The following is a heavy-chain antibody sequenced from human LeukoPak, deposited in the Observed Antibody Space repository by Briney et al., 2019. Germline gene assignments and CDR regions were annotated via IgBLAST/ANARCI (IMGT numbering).Heavy chain of an antibody. Sequence: PSETLSHTCTVSGGSISSSSYYWGWIRQPPGKGLEWIGSIYYSGSTYYNPSLKSRVTISVDTSKNQFSLKLSSVTAADTAVYYCARDVELSSSWSDYWGQGTLVTVSS. CDR1: GGSISSSSYY. CDR3: ARDVELSSSWSDY. J-gene: IGHJ4*02. CDR2: IYYSGST. V-gene: IGHV4-39*07. D-gene: IGHD6-13*01.